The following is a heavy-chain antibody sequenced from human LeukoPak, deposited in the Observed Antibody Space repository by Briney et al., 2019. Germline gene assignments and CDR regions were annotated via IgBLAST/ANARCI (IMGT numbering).Heavy chain of an antibody. CDR1: GFTFSSYS. CDR3: AKDRQYDSSGWYY. CDR2: ISDSGGNT. V-gene: IGHV3-23*01. Sequence: GGSLRLSCAASGFTFSSYSINWVRQAPGKGLEWVSAISDSGGNTYYADSVKGRFTISRDNSKNTLYLQMNSLRAEDTAVYYCAKDRQYDSSGWYYWGQGTLVTVSS. J-gene: IGHJ4*02. D-gene: IGHD6-19*01.